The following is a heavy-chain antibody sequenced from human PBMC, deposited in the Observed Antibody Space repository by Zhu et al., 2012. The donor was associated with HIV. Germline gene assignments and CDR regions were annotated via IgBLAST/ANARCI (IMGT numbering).Heavy chain of an antibody. Sequence: QVQLQESGPGLVKPSETLSLTCAVSRYSIRSGYYWAWIRQPPGKGLEWIGNIFHSGSTSYNPSLKSRVTISVDTSKNQFSLKLKSVTAADTAVYYCASLGSGGYSAFFDYWGPERWSPSP. CDR1: RYSIRSGYY. CDR3: ASLGSGGYSAFFDY. CDR2: IFHSGST. J-gene: IGHJ4*01. D-gene: IGHD1-26*01. V-gene: IGHV4-38-2*01.